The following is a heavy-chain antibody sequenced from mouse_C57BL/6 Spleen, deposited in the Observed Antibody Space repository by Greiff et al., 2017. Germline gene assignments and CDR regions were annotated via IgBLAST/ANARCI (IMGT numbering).Heavy chain of an antibody. J-gene: IGHJ3*01. V-gene: IGHV1-81*01. Sequence: QVQLKQSGAELARPGASVKLSCKASGYTFTSYGISWVKQRTGQGLEWIGEIYPRSGNTYYNEKFKGKATLTADKSSSTAYMELRSLTSEDSAVDFCERGDYDGFPFAYWGQGTLVTVSA. CDR3: ERGDYDGFPFAY. CDR2: IYPRSGNT. CDR1: GYTFTSYG. D-gene: IGHD2-3*01.